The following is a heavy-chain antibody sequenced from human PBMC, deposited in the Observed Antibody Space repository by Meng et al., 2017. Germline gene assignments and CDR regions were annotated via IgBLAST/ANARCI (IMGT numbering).Heavy chain of an antibody. D-gene: IGHD3-3*01. CDR3: ARGIPNYDFWSGYFYYFYY. CDR2: INHSGST. V-gene: IGHV4-34*01. Sequence: GSLRLSCAVYGGSFSGYYWSWIRQPPGKGLEWIGEINHSGSTNYNPSLKSRVTISVDTSKNQFSLKLSSVTAADTAVYYCARGIPNYDFWSGYFYYFYYWGQGTLVTVSS. CDR1: GGSFSGYY. J-gene: IGHJ4*02.